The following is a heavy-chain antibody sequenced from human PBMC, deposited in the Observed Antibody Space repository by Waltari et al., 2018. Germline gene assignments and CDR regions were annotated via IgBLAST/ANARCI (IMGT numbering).Heavy chain of an antibody. CDR3: ARSYDSSGYPTATDAFDI. CDR2: IIPIFGTA. D-gene: IGHD3-22*01. CDR1: GGTFSSYA. V-gene: IGHV1-69*05. Sequence: QVQLVQSGAEVKKPGSSVKVSCKASGGTFSSYAISWVRQAPGQGLEWMGGIIPIFGTANYAQKFQGRVTITTDESTSTAYMELSSLRSEDTAVYYCARSYDSSGYPTATDAFDIWGQGTMVTVSS. J-gene: IGHJ3*02.